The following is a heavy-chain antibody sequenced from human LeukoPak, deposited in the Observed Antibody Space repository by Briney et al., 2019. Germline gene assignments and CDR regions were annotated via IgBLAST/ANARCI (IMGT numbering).Heavy chain of an antibody. D-gene: IGHD3-3*01. CDR2: IHISGST. CDR3: VGLRFLEWTPTRIFDY. V-gene: IGHV4-61*02. CDR1: GGSINSGNYY. J-gene: IGHJ4*02. Sequence: PSQTLSLTCTVSGGSINSGNYYWSWMRQPAGKGLEWIGRIHISGSTTYNRSLKSRVTISVDTSKNQFSLKLSSVTAADTAVYYRVGLRFLEWTPTRIFDYWGQGTLVTVSS.